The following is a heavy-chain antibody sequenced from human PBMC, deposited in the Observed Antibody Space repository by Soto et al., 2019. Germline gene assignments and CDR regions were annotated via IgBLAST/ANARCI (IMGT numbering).Heavy chain of an antibody. D-gene: IGHD6-6*01. V-gene: IGHV3-23*01. CDR1: GFTFSSYA. J-gene: IGHJ4*02. CDR3: AKVQPSLTTRPDYFDR. Sequence: GGSLRLSCAASGFTFSSYAMNWVRQAPGKGLEWVSSITAKSGSTYYADSVKGRFTISRDNSKNTLSLQMNSLRVEDTAVYYCAKVQPSLTTRPDYFDRWGQGTLVTVSS. CDR2: ITAKSGST.